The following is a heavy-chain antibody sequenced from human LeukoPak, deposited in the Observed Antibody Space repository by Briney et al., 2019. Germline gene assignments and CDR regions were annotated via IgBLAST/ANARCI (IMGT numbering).Heavy chain of an antibody. D-gene: IGHD3-9*01. J-gene: IGHJ4*02. CDR2: INPNSGGT. V-gene: IGHV1-2*02. CDR1: GYTFTGYY. CDR3: ARVFPAYDILTGYRRLDY. Sequence: GASVKVSCKASGYTFTGYYMHWVRQAPGQGLEWMGWINPNSGGTNYAQKFQGRVTMTRDTSISTAYMELSRLRSDDTAVYYCARVFPAYDILTGYRRLDYWGQGTLVTVSS.